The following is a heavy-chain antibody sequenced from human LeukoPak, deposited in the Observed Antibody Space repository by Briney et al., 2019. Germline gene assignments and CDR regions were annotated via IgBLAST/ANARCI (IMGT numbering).Heavy chain of an antibody. CDR1: GFTFSDYY. D-gene: IGHD2-15*01. V-gene: IGHV3-11*01. CDR3: ARAALYCSGGSCVDY. Sequence: PGGSLRLSCAASGFTFSDYYMSWIRQAPGKGLEWVSYISSSGSTIYYADSVKGRFTISRDNAKNSLYLQMNSLRAEDTAVYYCARAALYCSGGSCVDYWGQETLVTVSS. J-gene: IGHJ4*02. CDR2: ISSSGSTI.